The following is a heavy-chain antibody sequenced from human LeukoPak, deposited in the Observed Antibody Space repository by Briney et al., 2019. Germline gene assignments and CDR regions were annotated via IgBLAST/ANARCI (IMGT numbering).Heavy chain of an antibody. Sequence: GGSLRLSCAASGFTFSSYGMHWVRQAPDKGLEWVAVIWYNGRNTYYADSVKGRFTISRDNSKNTLYLQMNGLGAEDTAVYYCAKEGLQYQPPPGNWFDPWGQGTLVTVSS. CDR2: IWYNGRNT. J-gene: IGHJ5*02. D-gene: IGHD2-2*01. CDR1: GFTFSSYG. V-gene: IGHV3-33*06. CDR3: AKEGLQYQPPPGNWFDP.